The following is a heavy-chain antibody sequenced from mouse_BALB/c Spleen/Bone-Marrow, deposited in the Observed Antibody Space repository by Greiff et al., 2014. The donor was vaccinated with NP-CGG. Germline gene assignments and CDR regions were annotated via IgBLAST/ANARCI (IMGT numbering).Heavy chain of an antibody. CDR3: AKLNWDEGDY. J-gene: IGHJ2*01. D-gene: IGHD4-1*01. CDR2: IWGGGIT. V-gene: IGHV2-6-5*01. CDR1: GFSLTDYG. Sequence: VQVVESGPGLVAPSQSLSITCTVSGFSLTDYGVSWIRQPPGKGLEWLGVIWGGGITYYNSPLKSRPSISKDNSKSQVFLKMYSLQTDDTAMYYCAKLNWDEGDYWGQGTTLTVSS.